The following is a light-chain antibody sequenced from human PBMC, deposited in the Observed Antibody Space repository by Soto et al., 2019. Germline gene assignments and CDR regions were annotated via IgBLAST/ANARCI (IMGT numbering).Light chain of an antibody. CDR2: DTS. CDR1: QSVDRY. CDR3: QQGSHWYT. Sequence: EIVLTQSPATLSLSPGDRATLSCRASQSVDRYLAWYQEKPGQAPRLLIYDTSDRATGIPDRFSGSGSGTDFTLTISSVEHEDFAVYYCQQGSHWYTFGQGTKLEIK. J-gene: IGKJ2*01. V-gene: IGKV3-11*01.